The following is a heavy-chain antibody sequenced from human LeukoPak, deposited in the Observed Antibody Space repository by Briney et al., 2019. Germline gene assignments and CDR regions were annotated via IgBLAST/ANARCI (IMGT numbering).Heavy chain of an antibody. D-gene: IGHD3-16*02. V-gene: IGHV4-30-4*08. CDR2: IYYSGST. J-gene: IGHJ4*02. Sequence: SETLSLTCTVSGGSISSGDYYWSWICQPPGKGLGWIVYIYYSGSTYYNPSLKSRVTISVDTSKNQFSLKLSSVTAADSAVYYCARAGRDYVWGSYRLNYFDYWGQGTLVTVSS. CDR3: ARAGRDYVWGSYRLNYFDY. CDR1: GGSISSGDYY.